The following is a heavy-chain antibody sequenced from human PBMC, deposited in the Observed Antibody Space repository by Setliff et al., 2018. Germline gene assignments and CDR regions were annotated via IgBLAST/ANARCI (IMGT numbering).Heavy chain of an antibody. J-gene: IGHJ6*02. CDR1: GFTFSNAW. CDR2: IKSKTDGGTT. CDR3: TTSPISSGWHGYADYNMDV. V-gene: IGHV3-15*01. Sequence: GSLRLSCAASGFTFSNAWMSWVRQAPGKGLEWVGRIKSKTDGGTTDYAGPVKGRFTVSRDDSKSTLYLQMNNLKTEDTAVYYCTTSPISSGWHGYADYNMDVWGQGTTVTVSS. D-gene: IGHD6-19*01.